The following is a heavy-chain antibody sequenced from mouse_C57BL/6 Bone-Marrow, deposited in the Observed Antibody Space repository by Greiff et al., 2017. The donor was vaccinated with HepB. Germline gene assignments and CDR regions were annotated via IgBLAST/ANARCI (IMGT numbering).Heavy chain of an antibody. J-gene: IGHJ3*01. CDR2: IHPNSGST. CDR1: GYTFTSDW. Sequence: QVQLKQPGAELWKPGASVKMSCKASGYTFTSDWMHRVKQRPGQGLEWIGMIHPNSGSTNYNEKFKSKATLTVDKSSSTAYMQLSSLTSEDSAVSYCAREYYGPLAYWGQVSLVTVSA. V-gene: IGHV1-64*01. CDR3: AREYYGPLAY. D-gene: IGHD1-1*01.